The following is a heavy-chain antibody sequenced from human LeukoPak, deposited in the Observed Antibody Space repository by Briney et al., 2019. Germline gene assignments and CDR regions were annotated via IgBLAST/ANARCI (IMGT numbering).Heavy chain of an antibody. CDR2: ISTYSGNT. CDR3: ARWGPGSIAAAGAVKFDP. CDR1: GYTFSSYG. V-gene: IGHV1-18*01. Sequence: GASVKVSCKASGYTFSSYGISWVRQAPGQGLEWMGWISTYSGNTNYAQKLQGRVTMTTDTSTSTAYMELRSLRSDDTAVYYCARWGPGSIAAAGAVKFDPWGQGTLVTVSS. D-gene: IGHD6-13*01. J-gene: IGHJ5*02.